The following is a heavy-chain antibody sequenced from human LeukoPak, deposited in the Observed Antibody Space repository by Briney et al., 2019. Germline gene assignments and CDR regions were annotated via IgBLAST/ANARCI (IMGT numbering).Heavy chain of an antibody. Sequence: GGSLRLSCAASGFTFSGYWMYWVRQVPGKGLVWVSGIKSDGSSTTYADSVKGRFTISRDNAKNTVYLQMNSLRAEDTAVYYCAREWGALDYWGQGTLVTVSS. CDR2: IKSDGSST. V-gene: IGHV3-74*01. D-gene: IGHD1-26*01. CDR3: AREWGALDY. CDR1: GFTFSGYW. J-gene: IGHJ4*02.